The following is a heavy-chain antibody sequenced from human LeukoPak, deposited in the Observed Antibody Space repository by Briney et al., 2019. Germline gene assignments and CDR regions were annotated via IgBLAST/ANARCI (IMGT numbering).Heavy chain of an antibody. J-gene: IGHJ6*03. Sequence: GGSLRLSCAASGFTFSNAWMSWVRQAPGKGLEWVGRIKSKTDGGTTDYAAPVKGRFTISRDDSKNTLYLQMNSLKTEDTAVYYCARVVIPKDYYYYMDVWGKGTTVTVSS. CDR1: GFTFSNAW. CDR3: ARVVIPKDYYYYMDV. V-gene: IGHV3-15*01. CDR2: IKSKTDGGTT.